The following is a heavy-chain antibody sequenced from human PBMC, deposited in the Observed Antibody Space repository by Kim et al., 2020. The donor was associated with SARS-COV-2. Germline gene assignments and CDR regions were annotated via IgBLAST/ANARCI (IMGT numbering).Heavy chain of an antibody. V-gene: IGHV1-18*01. CDR2: ISAYNGNT. Sequence: ASVKVSCKASGYTFTSYGISWVRQAPGQGLEWMGWISAYNGNTNYAQKLQGRVTMTTDTSTSTAYMELRSLRSDDTAVYYCARAGLHIPPIVWFDPWGQGTLVTVSS. J-gene: IGHJ5*02. CDR3: ARAGLHIPPIVWFDP. CDR1: GYTFTSYG. D-gene: IGHD2-2*02.